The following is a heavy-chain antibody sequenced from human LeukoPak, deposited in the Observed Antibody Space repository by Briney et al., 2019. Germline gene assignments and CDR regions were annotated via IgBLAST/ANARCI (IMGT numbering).Heavy chain of an antibody. CDR1: GFTFSSYA. J-gene: IGHJ4*02. D-gene: IGHD6-19*01. CDR3: ARNGYNIGWYGQY. CDR2: ISGSGGST. V-gene: IGHV3-23*01. Sequence: GGSLRLSCAASGFTFSSYAMSWVRQAPGKGLEWVSAISGSGGSTYYADSVKGRFTISKDNSKNTLYLQMHSLGAEDTAIYYCARNGYNIGWYGQYWGQGTLVTVSS.